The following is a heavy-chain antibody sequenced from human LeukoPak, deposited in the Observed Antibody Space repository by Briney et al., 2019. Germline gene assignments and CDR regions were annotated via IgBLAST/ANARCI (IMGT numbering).Heavy chain of an antibody. J-gene: IGHJ5*02. D-gene: IGHD2-15*01. CDR3: TRRVSATRWFDP. V-gene: IGHV3-74*01. CDR1: GFTFSDYW. Sequence: PGGSLRLSCAASGFTFSDYWMHWDRQAPGKGLEWVSRIIGDGSTTIYADSVKGRFTISRDNAENTMYLQMNSLRVEDTAVYYCTRRVSATRWFDPWGQGTLVTVSS. CDR2: IIGDGSTT.